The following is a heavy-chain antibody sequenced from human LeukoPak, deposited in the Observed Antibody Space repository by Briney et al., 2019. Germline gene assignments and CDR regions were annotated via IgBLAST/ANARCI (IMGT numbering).Heavy chain of an antibody. CDR1: GGSIRSHY. CDR3: ARDRGDYDSSGYYGYFDY. J-gene: IGHJ4*02. Sequence: SETLSLTCTVSGGSIRSHYWSWMRQPPGEGLEWIGYIYYSESTNYNPSLKSRVTISVDTSKNQFSLKLSSVTAADTAVYYCARDRGDYDSSGYYGYFDYWGQGALVTVSS. D-gene: IGHD3-22*01. CDR2: IYYSEST. V-gene: IGHV4-59*11.